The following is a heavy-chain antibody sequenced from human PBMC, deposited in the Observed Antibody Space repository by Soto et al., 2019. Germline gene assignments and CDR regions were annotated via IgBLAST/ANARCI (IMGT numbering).Heavy chain of an antibody. J-gene: IGHJ3*02. Sequence: SVKVSCKCSGACFSSFPITWVRQAPGQGLEWMGRITPLLGITDNAQRFQGRVTITADKSTSTSYMELSGLRSEDTAVYFCARGPRGSLDIWGQGTMVTVSS. D-gene: IGHD3-10*01. CDR3: ARGPRGSLDI. CDR1: GACFSSFP. CDR2: ITPLLGIT. V-gene: IGHV1-69*04.